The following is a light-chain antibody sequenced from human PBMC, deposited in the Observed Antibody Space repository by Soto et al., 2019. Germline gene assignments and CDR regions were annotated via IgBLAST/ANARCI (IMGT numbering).Light chain of an antibody. CDR3: LQALQPPPT. J-gene: IGKJ5*01. Sequence: DIVMTQSPLSLPVTPGEPASISCRSSQSLLYRNGNNYLNWYLQKPGQSPQLLIYLTSYRSSGVPDRFSGSGSGTDFPLKISRVAAEDVGVYYCLQALQPPPTFGQGTRLEIK. CDR1: QSLLYRNGNNY. CDR2: LTS. V-gene: IGKV2-28*01.